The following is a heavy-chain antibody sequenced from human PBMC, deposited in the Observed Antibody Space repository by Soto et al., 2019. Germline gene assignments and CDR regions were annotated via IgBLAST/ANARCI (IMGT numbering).Heavy chain of an antibody. Sequence: PSETLSLTCGVSGYSISSDYYWGWIRQPPGKGLEWIGSIYYSGSTYYSPSLESRVTISVDTSRNDFSLKLSSVTAADTAMYCCARVRPATYTWSFALDYWGRGTLVTVSS. CDR1: GYSISSDYY. V-gene: IGHV4-38-2*01. CDR3: ARVRPATYTWSFALDY. CDR2: IYYSGST. J-gene: IGHJ4*02. D-gene: IGHD2-8*02.